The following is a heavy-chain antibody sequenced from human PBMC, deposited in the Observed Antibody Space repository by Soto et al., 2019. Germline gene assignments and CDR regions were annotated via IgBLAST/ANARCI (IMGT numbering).Heavy chain of an antibody. Sequence: PSETLSLTCAVYGGSFSGYYWSWIRQPPGKGLEWIGEINHSGSTNYNPSLKSRVTISVDTSKNQFSLKLSSVTAADTAVYYCARLAAAGIDYWGQGTLVTVSS. V-gene: IGHV4-34*01. CDR1: GGSFSGYY. CDR2: INHSGST. J-gene: IGHJ4*02. CDR3: ARLAAAGIDY. D-gene: IGHD6-13*01.